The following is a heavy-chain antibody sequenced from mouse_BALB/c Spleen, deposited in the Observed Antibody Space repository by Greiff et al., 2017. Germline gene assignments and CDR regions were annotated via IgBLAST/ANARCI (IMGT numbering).Heavy chain of an antibody. D-gene: IGHD4-1*01. J-gene: IGHJ2*01. CDR1: GYTFTSYW. CDR2: IDPSDSYT. CDR3: ARWDGVFDY. V-gene: IGHV1-69*02. Sequence: QVQLKQPGAELVKPGASVKLSCKASGYTFTSYWMHWVKQRPGQGLEWIGEIDPSDSYTNYNQKFKGKATLTVDKSSSTAYMQLSSLTSEDSAVYYCARWDGVFDYWGQGTTLTVSS.